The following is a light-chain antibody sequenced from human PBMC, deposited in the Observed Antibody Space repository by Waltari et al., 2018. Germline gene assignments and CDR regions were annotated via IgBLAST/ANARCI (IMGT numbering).Light chain of an antibody. Sequence: AIQMTPSPSSLSASVGASVTITCRASQDIRDDLGWYQQKPGKAPNLLIYAASTCQSGVPSRFSGSGSGTDFTLTINSLQPEDFATYYCLQDYLYPWTFGQGTKVEI. CDR2: AAS. CDR1: QDIRDD. CDR3: LQDYLYPWT. V-gene: IGKV1-6*01. J-gene: IGKJ1*01.